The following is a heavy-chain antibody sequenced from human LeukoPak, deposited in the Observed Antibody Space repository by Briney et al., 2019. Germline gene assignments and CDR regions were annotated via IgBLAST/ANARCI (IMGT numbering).Heavy chain of an antibody. CDR1: GFTFSNYG. CDR3: AKDICGGNCYPHGGY. D-gene: IGHD2-21*01. Sequence: GGSLRLSWAASGFTFSNYGMHWVRQAPGRGLEWVAFIPYDGSNKYYADSLQGRFTISRDNSMNTLYLQMSSLRAEDTAIYFCAKDICGGNCYPHGGYWGQGTLVTVSS. CDR2: IPYDGSNK. J-gene: IGHJ4*02. V-gene: IGHV3-30*02.